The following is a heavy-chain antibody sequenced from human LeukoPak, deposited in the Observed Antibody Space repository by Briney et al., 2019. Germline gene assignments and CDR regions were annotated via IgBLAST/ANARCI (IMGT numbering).Heavy chain of an antibody. J-gene: IGHJ3*02. Sequence: PSETLSLTCAVYGGSFSGYYWSWIRQPPGKGLEWIGEINHSGSTNYNPSLKSRVTISVDTSKNQFSLKLSSVTAADTAVYYCARLRFLERLGNQQPAFDIWGQGTMVTVSS. CDR2: INHSGST. CDR1: GGSFSGYY. CDR3: ARLRFLERLGNQQPAFDI. V-gene: IGHV4-34*01. D-gene: IGHD3-3*01.